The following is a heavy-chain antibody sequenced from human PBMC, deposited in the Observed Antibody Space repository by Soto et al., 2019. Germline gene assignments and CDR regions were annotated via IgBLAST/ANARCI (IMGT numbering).Heavy chain of an antibody. J-gene: IGHJ4*02. CDR3: ARPPGYISDWYYFDL. V-gene: IGHV1-2*02. CDR1: GYTFTGYY. CDR2: ISPKSGGT. D-gene: IGHD3-9*01. Sequence: SVKVSCKASGYTFTGYYMHWVRQAPGQGFEWMGRISPKSGGTNYSQKFEGRVTMTWDTSLKTAYMELSSLISEDTAVYYCARPPGYISDWYYFDLWGQGTLVTVSS.